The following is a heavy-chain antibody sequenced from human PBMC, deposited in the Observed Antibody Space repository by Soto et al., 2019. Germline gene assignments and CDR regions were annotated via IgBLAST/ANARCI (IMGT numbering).Heavy chain of an antibody. V-gene: IGHV3-30-3*01. Sequence: GGSLRLSCAASGFTFSSYAMHWVRQAPGKGLEWVAVISYDGSNKYYADSVKGRFTISRDNSKNTLYLQMNSLRAEDTAVYYCARGSEGNWNYEGGFDPWGQGTLVTVSS. CDR2: ISYDGSNK. J-gene: IGHJ5*02. CDR3: ARGSEGNWNYEGGFDP. D-gene: IGHD1-7*01. CDR1: GFTFSSYA.